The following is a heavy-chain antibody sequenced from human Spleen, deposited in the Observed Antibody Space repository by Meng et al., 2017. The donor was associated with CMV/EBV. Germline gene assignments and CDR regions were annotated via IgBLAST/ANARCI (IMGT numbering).Heavy chain of an antibody. J-gene: IGHJ6*02. V-gene: IGHV3-53*01. D-gene: IGHD2-8*01. CDR3: ARGGVRARMDV. CDR1: GFTVSSNY. CDR2: IYSGGST. Sequence: LSLTCAASGFTVSSNYMSWVRQAPGKGLEWVSVIYSGGSTYYADSVNGRFTISRDNSKNTLYLQMNNLRAEDTAVYYCARGGVRARMDVWGQGATVTVSS.